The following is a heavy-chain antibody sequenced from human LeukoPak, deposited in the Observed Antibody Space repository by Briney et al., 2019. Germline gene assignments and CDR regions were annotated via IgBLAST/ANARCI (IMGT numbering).Heavy chain of an antibody. D-gene: IGHD4-17*01. V-gene: IGHV3-23*01. Sequence: GGSLRLSCAASGFTFSNYAMSWVRQAPGKGLEWVSGISGGGVNTYYADSVKGRFTISRDNSKNTLYLQMNSLRAEDTAVYHCAKDLYGDYDLKLFDYWGQGTLVTVSS. CDR1: GFTFSNYA. CDR2: ISGGGVNT. CDR3: AKDLYGDYDLKLFDY. J-gene: IGHJ4*02.